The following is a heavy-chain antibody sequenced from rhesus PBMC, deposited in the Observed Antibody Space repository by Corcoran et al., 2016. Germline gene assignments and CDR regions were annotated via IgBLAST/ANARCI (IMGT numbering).Heavy chain of an antibody. V-gene: IGHV3-136*01. CDR3: TRETTGFEF. Sequence: EVQLVESGGGLAKPGGSLRLSCAASGFSFSDYYMYWVRQAPGKGLEWVSGISYTGKTIYYADSGKGRFTIASDNSKKSLSLQMSSLRAEDTAVYYCTRETTGFEFWGQGALVTVSS. CDR1: GFSFSDYY. CDR2: ISYTGKTI. D-gene: IGHD4-11*01. J-gene: IGHJ1*01.